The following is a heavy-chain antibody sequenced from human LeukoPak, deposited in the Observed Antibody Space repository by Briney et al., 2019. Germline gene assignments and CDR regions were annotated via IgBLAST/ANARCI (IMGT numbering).Heavy chain of an antibody. D-gene: IGHD2-21*02. V-gene: IGHV3-23*01. CDR1: GIIFSTYA. CDR3: AKGRREVVTAIFDY. J-gene: IGHJ4*02. Sequence: GGSLRLSCAASGIIFSTYAMNWVRQAPGKGLEWVSSLSGSGGSTYYADSVKGRFTISRDNSKNTLYLQVNSLRAEDTAIYYCAKGRREVVTAIFDYWGQGTLVTVSS. CDR2: LSGSGGST.